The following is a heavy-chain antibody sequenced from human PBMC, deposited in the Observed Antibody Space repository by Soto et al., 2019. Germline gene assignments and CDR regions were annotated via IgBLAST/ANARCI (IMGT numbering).Heavy chain of an antibody. D-gene: IGHD1-26*01. Sequence: VQLQESGPGLVKPSGTLSLTCAVSGGSISSSNWWLWVRQPPGKGLEWIGEIYQSGSTNYNPPLKSRVTISLDRANDQFSRTLSAVTAADAAVYYWAGGGDIVGAFAYWGQGTLVTVCS. V-gene: IGHV4-4*02. CDR2: IYQSGST. J-gene: IGHJ4*02. CDR1: GGSISSSNW. CDR3: AGGGDIVGAFAY.